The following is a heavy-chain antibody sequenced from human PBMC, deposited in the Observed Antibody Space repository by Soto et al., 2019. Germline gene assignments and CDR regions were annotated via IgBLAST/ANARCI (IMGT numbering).Heavy chain of an antibody. Sequence: QVQLQESGPGLVKPSETLSLTCTVSGGSVSSGSYYWSWIRQPPGKGLEWIGYIYYSGSTNYNPSLKSRVTISVDTSKNHFSLKLSSVTAADTAVYYCATDSPDTTGWYCDYWGQGTLVTVSS. J-gene: IGHJ4*02. D-gene: IGHD6-19*01. V-gene: IGHV4-61*03. CDR3: ATDSPDTTGWYCDY. CDR1: GGSVSSGSYY. CDR2: IYYSGST.